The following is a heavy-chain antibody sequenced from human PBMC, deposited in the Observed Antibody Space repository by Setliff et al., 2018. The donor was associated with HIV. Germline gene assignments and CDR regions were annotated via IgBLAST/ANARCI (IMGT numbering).Heavy chain of an antibody. CDR3: ARDYYGDWGYKFDY. D-gene: IGHD2-21*02. CDR2: ISGYNGKT. Sequence: ASVKVSCKASGHSFISFGFSWVRQAPGQGLEWMGWISGYNGKTQYSPTLKDRITVTTDAPTGTAYMELRSLTSDDTALYFCARDYYGDWGYKFDYWGQGTLVTVSS. CDR1: GHSFISFG. V-gene: IGHV1-18*01. J-gene: IGHJ4*02.